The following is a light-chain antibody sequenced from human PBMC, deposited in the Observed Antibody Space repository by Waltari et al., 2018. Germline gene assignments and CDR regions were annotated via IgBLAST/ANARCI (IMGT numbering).Light chain of an antibody. Sequence: SFDLVQPSSVSVSPGQTAKITCGGDTVGSEVVNWYQQKPPQAPVVVLYGDRERPYGIPERFSGSKLANTATLSINGVEAGDEADYYCQVWDITSDHDVFGSGTKLTVL. CDR2: GDR. CDR3: QVWDITSDHDV. V-gene: IGLV3-21*02. CDR1: TVGSEV. J-gene: IGLJ6*01.